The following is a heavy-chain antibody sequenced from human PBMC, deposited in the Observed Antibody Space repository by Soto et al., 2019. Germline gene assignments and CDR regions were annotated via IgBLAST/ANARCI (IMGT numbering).Heavy chain of an antibody. D-gene: IGHD3-16*02. CDR1: GFILRNYW. J-gene: IGHJ5*02. CDR3: ARYRSLDP. V-gene: IGHV3-7*03. Sequence: PGGSLRLSCADSGFILRNYWISWVRQAPGMGLQWVASIKEDGSEKYYVDPVKGRLTISRENAKNSLYLQMNSLRAEDTAVYYCARYRSLDPWGQGILVTVSS. CDR2: IKEDGSEK.